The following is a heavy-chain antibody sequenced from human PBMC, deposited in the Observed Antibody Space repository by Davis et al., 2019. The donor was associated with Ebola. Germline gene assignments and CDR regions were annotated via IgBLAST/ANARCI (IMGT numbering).Heavy chain of an antibody. V-gene: IGHV3-30-3*01. CDR1: GFTFSSYA. J-gene: IGHJ4*02. CDR2: ISYDGSNK. Sequence: GESLKISCAASGFTFSSYAMHWVRQAPGKGLEWVAVISYDGSNKYYADSVKGRFTISRDNSKNTLYLQMNSLRAEDTAVYYCAKDRWGLWGQGTLATVSS. CDR3: AKDRWGL. D-gene: IGHD3-16*01.